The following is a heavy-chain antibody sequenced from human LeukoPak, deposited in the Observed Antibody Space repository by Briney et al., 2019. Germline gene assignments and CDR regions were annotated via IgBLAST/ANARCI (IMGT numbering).Heavy chain of an antibody. CDR1: GFTFTNYC. D-gene: IGHD6-13*01. CDR3: ARIGYSSSGFDC. Sequence: GGSLRLSCEASGFTFTNYCMSWVRQPPGKGLEWVSNIKRDGSEKDYVDSMKGRFTISRDNAKNTLSLQMNSLRGEDTAMYYCARIGYSSSGFDCWGQGTLVIVSS. CDR2: IKRDGSEK. V-gene: IGHV3-7*01. J-gene: IGHJ4*02.